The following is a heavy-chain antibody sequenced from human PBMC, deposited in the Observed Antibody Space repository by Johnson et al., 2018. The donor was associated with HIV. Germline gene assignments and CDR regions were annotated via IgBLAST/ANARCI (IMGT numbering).Heavy chain of an antibody. D-gene: IGHD6-19*01. V-gene: IGHV3-66*02. CDR1: GITVSSNY. CDR3: ARDREYGLAWGWALDI. J-gene: IGHJ3*02. CDR2: IYSGGST. Sequence: VQLVESGGGLVQPGGSLRLSCAASGITVSSNYMSWVRQAPGKGLEWVSVIYSGGSTYTAYSVKGRFTISRDNAKNSLYLQVNSLRAEDMTVYYCARDREYGLAWGWALDIWGQGTMVSVSS.